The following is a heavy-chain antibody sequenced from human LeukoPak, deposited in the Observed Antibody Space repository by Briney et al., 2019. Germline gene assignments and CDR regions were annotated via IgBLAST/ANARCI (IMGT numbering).Heavy chain of an antibody. J-gene: IGHJ4*02. CDR3: ARGGSYYPHDY. D-gene: IGHD1-26*01. CDR1: GFTFSSYW. V-gene: IGHV3-7*01. Sequence: HPGGSLRLSCAASGFTFSSYWMSWVRQAPGKGLEWVANVKQDGSEKYYVDSVKGRFTISRDNAKNSLYLQMNSLRAEDTAVYYCARGGSYYPHDYWGQGTLVTVSS. CDR2: VKQDGSEK.